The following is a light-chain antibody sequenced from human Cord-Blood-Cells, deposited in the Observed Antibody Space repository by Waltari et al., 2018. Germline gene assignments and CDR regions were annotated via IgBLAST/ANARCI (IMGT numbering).Light chain of an antibody. CDR1: QGISNS. J-gene: IGKJ3*01. V-gene: IGKV1-NL1*01. CDR2: AAS. Sequence: DIQMTQSPSSLSASVGDRVTITCRASQGISNSLAWYQQKPGKAPKLLLYAASRLESGVPSRFSGSGSGTDYTLTISSLQPEDFATYYCQQYYSTPLFTFGPRTKVDIK. CDR3: QQYYSTPLFT.